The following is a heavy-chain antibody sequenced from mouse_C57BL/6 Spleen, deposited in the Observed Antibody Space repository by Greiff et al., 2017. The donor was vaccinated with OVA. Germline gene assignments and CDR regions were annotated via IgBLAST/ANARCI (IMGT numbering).Heavy chain of an antibody. CDR3: AREDLFAD. CDR2: IDPSDSYT. CDR1: GYTFTSYW. J-gene: IGHJ3*01. Sequence: QVQLQQPGAELVKPGASVKLSRKASGYTFTSYWMQWVKQRPGQGLEWIGEIDPSDSYTNYNQKFKGKATLPVDTSSSTAYMQLSSLTSEDSAVYYCAREDLFADWGQGTLVTVSA. V-gene: IGHV1-50*01.